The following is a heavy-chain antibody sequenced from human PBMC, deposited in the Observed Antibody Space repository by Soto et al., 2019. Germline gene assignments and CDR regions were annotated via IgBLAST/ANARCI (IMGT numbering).Heavy chain of an antibody. CDR2: IIPIFGTA. J-gene: IGHJ6*02. D-gene: IGHD6-6*01. Sequence: SVKVSCKASGGTFSSYAISWVRQAPGQGLEWMGGIIPIFGTANYAQKFQGRVTITADESTSTAYMELSSLRSEDTAVYYCARSQEYSRSSTEIIYYYYGMDVWGQGTTVTVSS. CDR1: GGTFSSYA. V-gene: IGHV1-69*13. CDR3: ARSQEYSRSSTEIIYYYYGMDV.